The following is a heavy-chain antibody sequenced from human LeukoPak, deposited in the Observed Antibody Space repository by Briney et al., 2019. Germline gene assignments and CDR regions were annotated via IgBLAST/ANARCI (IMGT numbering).Heavy chain of an antibody. CDR2: IKSKTDGGTT. CDR3: TTSPNIVVVPAATP. V-gene: IGHV3-15*01. Sequence: GGSLRLSCAASGFTFSNAWMSWVRQAPGKGLEWVGRIKSKTDGGTTDYAAPVKGRFTISRDDSKNTLYLQMNSLKSEDTAVYYCTTSPNIVVVPAATPWGQGTLVTVSS. J-gene: IGHJ5*02. CDR1: GFTFSNAW. D-gene: IGHD2-2*01.